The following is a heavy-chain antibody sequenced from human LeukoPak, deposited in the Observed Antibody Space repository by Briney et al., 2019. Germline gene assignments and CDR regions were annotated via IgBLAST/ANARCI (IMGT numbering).Heavy chain of an antibody. Sequence: ASVKVSCTVSGYSLTKLSMHWVRQAPGKGLEWMGGFDPGNGETIFTKNFQGRVTMTDDTSTDTAYMELSSLRSEDTAVYYCTGGTFYRLLDYWGQGTLVTVSS. J-gene: IGHJ4*02. V-gene: IGHV1-24*01. D-gene: IGHD2/OR15-2a*01. CDR1: GYSLTKLS. CDR2: FDPGNGET. CDR3: TGGTFYRLLDY.